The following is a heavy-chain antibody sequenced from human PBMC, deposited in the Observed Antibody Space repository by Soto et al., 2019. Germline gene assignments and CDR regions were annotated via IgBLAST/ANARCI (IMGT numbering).Heavy chain of an antibody. Sequence: QVQLVQSGAEVKKPGSSVKVSCKASGGTFSSYTISWVRQAPGQGLEWMGRIIPILGIANYAQKFQGRVTITADKSTSTAYMELSSLRSEDTAVYYCARDRDGSSWFDPWGQGPLVTVSS. CDR3: ARDRDGSSWFDP. D-gene: IGHD2-15*01. CDR2: IIPILGIA. V-gene: IGHV1-69*08. J-gene: IGHJ5*02. CDR1: GGTFSSYT.